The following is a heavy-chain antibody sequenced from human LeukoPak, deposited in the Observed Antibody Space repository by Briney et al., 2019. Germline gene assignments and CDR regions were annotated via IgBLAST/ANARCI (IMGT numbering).Heavy chain of an antibody. CDR3: AKTQNWNYISYYYYYMDV. Sequence: GGSLRLSCATSGFNFWNFVVNWVRQAPGKGLEWVSAISGEGGKTYYRDSVKGRFTISTDSGDNTVYLEMNNLTVEDTAVYYCAKTQNWNYISYYYYYMDVWGKGTAVTVSS. J-gene: IGHJ6*03. CDR1: GFNFWNFV. CDR2: ISGEGGKT. D-gene: IGHD1-7*01. V-gene: IGHV3-23*01.